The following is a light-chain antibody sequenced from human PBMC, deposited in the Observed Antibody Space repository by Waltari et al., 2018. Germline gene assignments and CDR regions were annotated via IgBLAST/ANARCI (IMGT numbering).Light chain of an antibody. CDR3: SSYTANTRF. CDR1: CNAVGFEHL. V-gene: IGLV2-18*02. Sequence: SPLPQPPAVSASPEQSTTISCAGTCNAVGFEHLFSWYHQPPGTPPNLIIYDVRNRPSGVSHPFSGSRSGNTVSLTISGLQAEDEADYYCSSYTANTRFFGGGTKLTVL. J-gene: IGLJ2*01. CDR2: DVR.